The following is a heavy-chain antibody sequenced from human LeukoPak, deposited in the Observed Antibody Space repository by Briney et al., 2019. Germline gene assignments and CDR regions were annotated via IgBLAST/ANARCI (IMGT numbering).Heavy chain of an antibody. Sequence: SETLSLTCTVSGGSINIYYWSWLRQPAGKGLEWIGRIYTSGSTHYNPSLKSRVTMSVDTSKNQFSLKLSSVTAADTAVYYCARGPLTVTRGFDPWGQGTLVTVSS. CDR3: ARGPLTVTRGFDP. CDR1: GGSINIYY. V-gene: IGHV4-4*07. CDR2: IYTSGST. J-gene: IGHJ5*02. D-gene: IGHD4-17*01.